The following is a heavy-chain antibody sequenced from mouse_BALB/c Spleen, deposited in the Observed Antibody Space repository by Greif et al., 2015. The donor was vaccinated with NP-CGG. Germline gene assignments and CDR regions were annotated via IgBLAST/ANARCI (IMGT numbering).Heavy chain of an antibody. V-gene: IGHV5-6*02. CDR2: ISSGGSYT. J-gene: IGHJ3*01. CDR3: ARHELTGTLFAY. D-gene: IGHD4-1*01. CDR1: GFTFSSYG. Sequence: EVMLVESGGDLVKPGGSLKLSCAASGFTFSSYGMSWVRQTPDKRLEWVATISSGGSYTYYPDSVKGRFTISRDNAKNTLYLQMSSLKSEDTAMYYCARHELTGTLFAYWGQGTLVTVSA.